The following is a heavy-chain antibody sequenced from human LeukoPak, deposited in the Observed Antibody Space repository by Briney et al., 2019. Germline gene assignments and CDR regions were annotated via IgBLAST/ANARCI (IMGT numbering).Heavy chain of an antibody. V-gene: IGHV3-30-3*01. CDR2: ISYDGSNK. CDR1: GFTFSSYA. J-gene: IGHJ4*02. Sequence: GGSLRLSCAASGFTFSSYAMHWVRQAPGKGLEWVAVISYDGSNKYYADSVKGRFTISRDNAKNSLYLQMNSLKTEDTALYYCAPLGPPYGSGSYYQPFDYWGQGTLVTVSS. D-gene: IGHD3-10*01. CDR3: APLGPPYGSGSYYQPFDY.